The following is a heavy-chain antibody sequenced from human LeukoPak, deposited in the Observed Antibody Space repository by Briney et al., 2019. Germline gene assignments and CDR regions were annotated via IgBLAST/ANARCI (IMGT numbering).Heavy chain of an antibody. V-gene: IGHV4-34*01. CDR1: GGSFSGYY. J-gene: IGHJ4*02. CDR2: IDYSGST. Sequence: PSETLSLTCAVYGGSFSGYYWGWIRQPPGKGLEWIGSIDYSGSTYYNPSLKSQVTISVDTSNNQFSLKLSSVAATDTAVYYCARVTGYMIEDYFDYWGQGILVTVSS. D-gene: IGHD3-9*01. CDR3: ARVTGYMIEDYFDY.